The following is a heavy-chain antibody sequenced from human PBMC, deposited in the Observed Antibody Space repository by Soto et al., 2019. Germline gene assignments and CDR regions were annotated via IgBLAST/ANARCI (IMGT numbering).Heavy chain of an antibody. J-gene: IGHJ6*02. CDR2: IYESGST. Sequence: SETLSLTCAVYGGSFSGYYWSWIRQHPWKGLEWIGYIYESGSTYYNPSLKSRVTISVDRSKNQFSLKLSSVTAADTAVYYCARAHYGDYGYGMDVWGQGTTVTVSS. CDR3: ARAHYGDYGYGMDV. V-gene: IGHV4-34*01. CDR1: GGSFSGYY. D-gene: IGHD4-17*01.